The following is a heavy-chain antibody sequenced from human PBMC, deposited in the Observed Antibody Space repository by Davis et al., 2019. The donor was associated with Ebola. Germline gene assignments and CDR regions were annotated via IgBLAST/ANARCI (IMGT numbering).Heavy chain of an antibody. Sequence: GESLKISCAASGFTFSSYSMNWVRQAPGKGLEWVSSISSSSSYIYYADSVKGRFTISRDNAKNSLYLQMNSLRAEDTAVYYCARGVHYYDSSAMDAFDIWGQGTMVTVSS. CDR2: ISSSSSYI. D-gene: IGHD3-22*01. V-gene: IGHV3-21*01. CDR1: GFTFSSYS. J-gene: IGHJ3*02. CDR3: ARGVHYYDSSAMDAFDI.